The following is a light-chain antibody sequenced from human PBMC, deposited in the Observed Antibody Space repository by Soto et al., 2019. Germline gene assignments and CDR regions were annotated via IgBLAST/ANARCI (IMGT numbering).Light chain of an antibody. CDR2: AAS. CDR1: QGISSY. J-gene: IGKJ5*01. Sequence: DIQLTQSPSFLSASVGDRVTITCRASQGISSYLAWYQQKPGKAPKLLIYAASTLQSGVPLRFSGSGSGTDFTLTISRLEPEDFAVYCCQQYGSSPITFGQGTRLEIK. V-gene: IGKV1-9*01. CDR3: QQYGSSPIT.